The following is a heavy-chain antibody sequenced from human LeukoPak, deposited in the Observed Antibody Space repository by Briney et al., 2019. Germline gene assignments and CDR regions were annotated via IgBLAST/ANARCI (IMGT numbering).Heavy chain of an antibody. D-gene: IGHD3-10*01. CDR1: GFTFSSYA. CDR2: ISYDGSNK. V-gene: IGHV3-30-3*01. Sequence: GGSLRLSCAASGFTFSSYAMHWVRQAPGKGLEWVAVISYDGSNKYYADSVKGRFTISRDNSKNTLYLQMNSLRAEDTAVYYCARDGPYYGSGIYPYYYYYGMDVWGQGTTVTVSS. CDR3: ARDGPYYGSGIYPYYYYYGMDV. J-gene: IGHJ6*02.